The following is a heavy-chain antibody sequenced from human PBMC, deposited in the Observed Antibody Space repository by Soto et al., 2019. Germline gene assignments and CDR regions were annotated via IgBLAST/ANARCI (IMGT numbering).Heavy chain of an antibody. Sequence: PGGSLRLSCAASGFTFDDYTMHWVRQAPGEGLEWVSLISWDGYSTYYTDSVKGRFTISRDNSRNSLYLQMNSLRTEDTALYYCAKDIAYRRHGGFAPWGLGTLVTVSS. D-gene: IGHD2-21*01. J-gene: IGHJ5*02. V-gene: IGHV3-43*01. CDR3: AKDIAYRRHGGFAP. CDR2: ISWDGYST. CDR1: GFTFDDYT.